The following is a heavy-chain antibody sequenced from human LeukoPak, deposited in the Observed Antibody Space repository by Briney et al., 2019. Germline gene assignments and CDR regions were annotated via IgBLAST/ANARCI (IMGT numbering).Heavy chain of an antibody. D-gene: IGHD3-16*02. V-gene: IGHV3-23*01. CDR3: AKVTLTYYDYVWGGYRSDAFDI. J-gene: IGHJ3*02. CDR2: ISGSGGST. Sequence: PGGSLRLSCAASGFTFSSYAMSWVRQAPGKGLEWVSAISGSGGSTYYADAVKGRFTISRDNSKNTLYLQMNSVRAEDTAVYYCAKVTLTYYDYVWGGYRSDAFDIWGQGTMVTVSS. CDR1: GFTFSSYA.